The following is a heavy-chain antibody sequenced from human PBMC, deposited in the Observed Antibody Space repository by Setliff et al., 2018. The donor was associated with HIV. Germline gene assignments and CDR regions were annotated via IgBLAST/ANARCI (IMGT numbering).Heavy chain of an antibody. J-gene: IGHJ4*02. D-gene: IGHD3-22*01. CDR3: ARERDSNGYQFDY. Sequence: ASVKVSCKASGFTFTNYAIHWVRQAPGQRLEWMGWINVDSGNTKYLQDLQGRVTITKDRSASTAYMEVSNLRSEDMAVYYCARERDSNGYQFDYWGQGTLVTVPQ. CDR1: GFTFTNYA. V-gene: IGHV1-3*03. CDR2: INVDSGNT.